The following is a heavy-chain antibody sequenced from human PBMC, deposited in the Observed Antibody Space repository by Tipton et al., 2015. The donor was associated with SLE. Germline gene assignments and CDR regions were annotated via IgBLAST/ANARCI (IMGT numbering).Heavy chain of an antibody. CDR2: IFPSGST. CDR1: GGSISGYY. Sequence: TLSLTCTVSGGSISGYYWTWIRQPPGKGLEWIGYIFPSGSTNYNPSLKSRVTISVDTSKNQFSLRLSSVTAADTAVYYCAKYASGTMFEYWGQGTLVTVSS. D-gene: IGHD3-10*01. V-gene: IGHV4-4*08. CDR3: AKYASGTMFEY. J-gene: IGHJ4*02.